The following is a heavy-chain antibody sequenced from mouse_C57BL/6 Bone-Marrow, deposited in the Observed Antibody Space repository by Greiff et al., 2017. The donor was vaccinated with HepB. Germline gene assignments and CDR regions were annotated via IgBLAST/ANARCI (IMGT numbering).Heavy chain of an antibody. CDR1: GFSINSDCY. J-gene: IGHJ1*03. CDR3: ARDRDSSGHGWYFDV. V-gene: IGHV3-3*01. Sequence: VQLQQSGPSLVRPSQTLSLTCTVTGFSINSDCYWIWIRQFPGNKLEYIGYTFYSGITYYNPSLESRTYITRDTSKNQFSLKLSSVTTEDTATYYCARDRDSSGHGWYFDVWGTGTTVTVSS. CDR2: TFYSGIT. D-gene: IGHD3-2*02.